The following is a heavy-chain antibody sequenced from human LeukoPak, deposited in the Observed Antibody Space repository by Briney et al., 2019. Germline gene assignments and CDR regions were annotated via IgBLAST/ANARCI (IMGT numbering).Heavy chain of an antibody. D-gene: IGHD3-3*01. V-gene: IGHV4-31*03. CDR1: GGSISSGGYY. J-gene: IGHJ4*02. CDR2: IYYSGST. Sequence: SETLSLTCTVSGGSISSGGYYWSWIRQHPGKGLEWIGYIYYSGSTYYNPSLKSRVTISVDTSKNQFSLQLSSVTAADTAVYYCARERYDFWSGYQDYWGQGTLVTVSS. CDR3: ARERYDFWSGYQDY.